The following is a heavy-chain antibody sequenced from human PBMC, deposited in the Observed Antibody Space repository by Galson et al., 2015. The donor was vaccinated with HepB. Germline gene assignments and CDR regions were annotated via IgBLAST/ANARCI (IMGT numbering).Heavy chain of an antibody. V-gene: IGHV3-48*04. CDR2: ISSSSSTI. J-gene: IGHJ6*02. Sequence: SLRLSCAASGFTFSSYSMNWVRQAPGKGLEWVSYISSSSSTIYYADFVKGRFTISRDNAKNSLYLQMNSLRAEDTAVYYCARVSGYYYGSGSYMDYGMDVWGQGTTVTVSS. CDR1: GFTFSSYS. CDR3: ARVSGYYYGSGSYMDYGMDV. D-gene: IGHD3-10*01.